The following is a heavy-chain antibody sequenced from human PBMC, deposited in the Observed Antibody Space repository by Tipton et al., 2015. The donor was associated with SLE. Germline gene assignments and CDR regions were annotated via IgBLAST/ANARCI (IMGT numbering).Heavy chain of an antibody. V-gene: IGHV4-61*09. J-gene: IGHJ1*01. Sequence: TLSLTCTVSGGSISSGSYYWSWIRQPAGKGLEWIGHIYTSGSTNYNPSLKSRVTISVDTSKNQFSLKLSSVTAADTAVYYCAREGQQLVPFQHWGQGTLVTVSS. D-gene: IGHD6-13*01. CDR3: AREGQQLVPFQH. CDR2: IYTSGST. CDR1: GGSISSGSYY.